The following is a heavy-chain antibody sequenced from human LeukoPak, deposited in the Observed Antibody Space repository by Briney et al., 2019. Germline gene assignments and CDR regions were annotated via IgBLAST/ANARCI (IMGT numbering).Heavy chain of an antibody. D-gene: IGHD2-2*01. J-gene: IGHJ4*02. Sequence: SSETLSLTCTVSGGSINGYYWSWIRKPAGRGLEWIGHIYTTGSTNYNPSLKSRVSMSVDTSNNQFSLRLTSVTAADTAVYYCARGGTKAAATFDYWGQGTLVTVFS. V-gene: IGHV4-4*07. CDR3: ARGGTKAAATFDY. CDR2: IYTTGST. CDR1: GGSINGYY.